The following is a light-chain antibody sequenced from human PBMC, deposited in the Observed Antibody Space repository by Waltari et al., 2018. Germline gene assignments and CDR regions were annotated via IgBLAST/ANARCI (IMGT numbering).Light chain of an antibody. V-gene: IGLV3-21*02. CDR3: QVWDSSGPHPVV. J-gene: IGLJ2*01. CDR1: KIGSEA. Sequence: SYGLTQPPSVSVAPGQTASITCGGNKIGSEAVHWYQQKPGQAPVLVVRDANDRPSGIPDRFSGSNSGSPATLTISRVEAGDEADYYCQVWDSSGPHPVVFGGGTKLTVL. CDR2: DAN.